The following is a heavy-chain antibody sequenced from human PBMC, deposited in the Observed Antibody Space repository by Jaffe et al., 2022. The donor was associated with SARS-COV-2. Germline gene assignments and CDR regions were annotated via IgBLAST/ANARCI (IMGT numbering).Heavy chain of an antibody. D-gene: IGHD3-22*01. V-gene: IGHV4-59*01. Sequence: QVQLQESGPGLVKPSETLSLTCTVSGGSISSYYWSWIRQPPGKGLEWIGYIYYSGSTNYNPSLKSRVTISVDTSKNQFSLKLSSVTAADTAVYYCARVPYYYDSSGYFYFDYWGQGTLVTVSS. CDR2: IYYSGST. CDR3: ARVPYYYDSSGYFYFDY. CDR1: GGSISSYY. J-gene: IGHJ4*02.